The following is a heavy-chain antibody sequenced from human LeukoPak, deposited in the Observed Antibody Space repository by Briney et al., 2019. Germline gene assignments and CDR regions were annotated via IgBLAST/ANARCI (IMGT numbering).Heavy chain of an antibody. CDR1: GFTFSSYA. Sequence: GGSLRLSCAASGFTFSSYAMNWVRQAPGKGLEWVACVSSNVNKMYYAESVRGRFTVSRDNAGNSLSLQMDSLRAEDTAVYYCTRELLSLHQGLDSWGQGTLVTVSS. D-gene: IGHD2/OR15-2a*01. J-gene: IGHJ5*01. V-gene: IGHV3-21*06. CDR2: VSSNVNKM. CDR3: TRELLSLHQGLDS.